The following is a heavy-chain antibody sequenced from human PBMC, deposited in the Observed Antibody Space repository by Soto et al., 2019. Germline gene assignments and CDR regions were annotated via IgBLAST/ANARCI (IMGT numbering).Heavy chain of an antibody. D-gene: IGHD3-10*01. V-gene: IGHV5-51*01. CDR3: GGLNPFYYYGSGSYYGGWGSFDY. CDR2: IYPGDSDT. Sequence: PGESLKISCKGSGYSFTSYWIGWVRQMPGKGLEWMGIIYPGDSDTRYSPSFQGQVTISADKSISTAYLQWSSLKASDTAMYYCGGLNPFYYYGSGSYYGGWGSFDYWGQGTLVTVSS. J-gene: IGHJ4*02. CDR1: GYSFTSYW.